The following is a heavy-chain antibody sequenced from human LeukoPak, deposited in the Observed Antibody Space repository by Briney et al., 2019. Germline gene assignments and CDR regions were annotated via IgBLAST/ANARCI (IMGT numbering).Heavy chain of an antibody. CDR2: INPNSGGT. Sequence: ASVTVSCKASGYTFTGYYMHWVRQAPGQGLEWMGWINPNSGGTNYAQKFQGRVTMTRDTSISTAYMELSRLRSDDTAVYYCARDPGYCSSTSCYGHYWGQGTLVTVSS. CDR1: GYTFTGYY. J-gene: IGHJ4*02. CDR3: ARDPGYCSSTSCYGHY. V-gene: IGHV1-2*02. D-gene: IGHD2-2*01.